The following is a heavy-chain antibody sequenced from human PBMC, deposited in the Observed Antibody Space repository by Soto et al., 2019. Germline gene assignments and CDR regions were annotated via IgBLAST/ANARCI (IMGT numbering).Heavy chain of an antibody. CDR2: ISGSGRAT. CDR3: ARTYCTGGNCYWYFDY. CDR1: GFTFSSYS. J-gene: IGHJ4*02. V-gene: IGHV3-48*01. Sequence: GGSLRLSCVASGFTFSSYSMNWVRQAPGRGLEWLSYISGSGRATYFADSVKGRFTISRDNAYNSLSLQMNDLRAGDTAVYYCARTYCTGGNCYWYFDYWGQGTLVTVS. D-gene: IGHD2-15*01.